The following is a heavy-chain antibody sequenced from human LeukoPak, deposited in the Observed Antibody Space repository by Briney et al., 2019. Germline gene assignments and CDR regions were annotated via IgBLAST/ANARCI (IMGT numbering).Heavy chain of an antibody. CDR1: GYSLTTYW. CDR3: ARQEITLTTSFDF. CDR2: IYPGDSDT. J-gene: IGHJ4*02. D-gene: IGHD4-11*01. Sequence: GESLKISCKGSGYSLTTYWIAWVRQMPGKGLEWMGIIYPGDSDTKYSPSFQGQVTISADKSISTAYLQWNSLKASDTAMYYCARQEITLTTSFDFWGQGTLVTVSS. V-gene: IGHV5-51*01.